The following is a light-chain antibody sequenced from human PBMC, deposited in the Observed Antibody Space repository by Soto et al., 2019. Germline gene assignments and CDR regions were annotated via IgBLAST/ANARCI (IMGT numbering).Light chain of an antibody. CDR3: QQSDDIPQT. CDR2: AAS. J-gene: IGKJ2*01. V-gene: IGKV1-39*01. CDR1: QSISIH. Sequence: DIQMTQSPSSLSASIGDRVTITCRASQSISIHLNWYQQKPGKAPKLLIYAASDLRDGVPSRFIGSGSGTDFTLTISSLQPDDFATYHCQQSDDIPQTFGQGTKVEI.